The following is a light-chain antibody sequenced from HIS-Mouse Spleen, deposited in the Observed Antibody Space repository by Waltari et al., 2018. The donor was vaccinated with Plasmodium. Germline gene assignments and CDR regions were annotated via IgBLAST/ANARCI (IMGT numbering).Light chain of an antibody. V-gene: IGLV2-11*01. CDR1: SSDVGGDDY. J-gene: IGLJ2*01. CDR2: DVS. CDR3: CSYAGSYTWV. Sequence: QSALTKPRPVSGSPGQSVTISCTGTSSDVGGDDYFSWYQQHPGKARKPMIYDVSKRPSGVPDRFSGSKSGNTASLTISGLQAEDEADYYCCSYAGSYTWVFGGGTKLTVL.